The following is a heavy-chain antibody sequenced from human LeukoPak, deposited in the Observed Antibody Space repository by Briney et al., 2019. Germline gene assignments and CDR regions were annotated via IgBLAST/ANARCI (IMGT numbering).Heavy chain of an antibody. CDR3: ARDDGISSNFDY. Sequence: ASVKVSCKASGYTCTGYYMHWVRQAPGPGLEWMGWINPNSGGTNYAQKFQGRVTMTRDTSISTAYMELSRLRSDDAAVYYCARDDGISSNFDYWGQGTLVTVSS. V-gene: IGHV1-2*02. CDR1: GYTCTGYY. CDR2: INPNSGGT. D-gene: IGHD2-2*01. J-gene: IGHJ4*02.